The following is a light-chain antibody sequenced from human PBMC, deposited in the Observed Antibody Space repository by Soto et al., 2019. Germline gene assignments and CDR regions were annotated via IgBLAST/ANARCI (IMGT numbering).Light chain of an antibody. CDR2: TNN. J-gene: IGLJ1*01. CDR3: ATWHDSFYV. Sequence: QSALTQPPSASGTPGQRVTVSCSGSTSDIGTNAVNWFQHLPGSAPKLLIYTNNQRPSGVPDRFSASKSGTSASLAISGLQPEDEADYYCATWHDSFYVFGTGTKLTVL. V-gene: IGLV1-44*01. CDR1: TSDIGTNA.